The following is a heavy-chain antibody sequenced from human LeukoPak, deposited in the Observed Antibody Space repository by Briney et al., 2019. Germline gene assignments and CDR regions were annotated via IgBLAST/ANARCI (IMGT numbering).Heavy chain of an antibody. D-gene: IGHD6-13*01. CDR3: ATQVSSSWYNWFDP. CDR2: INHSGST. CDR1: GGSFSGYY. V-gene: IGHV4-34*01. Sequence: PSETLSLTCAVYGGSFSGYYWSWIRQPPGKGLEWIGEINHSGSTNYNPSLKSRVTISVDTSKNQFSLKLSSVTAADTAVYYCATQVSSSWYNWFDPWGQGTLVTVSS. J-gene: IGHJ5*02.